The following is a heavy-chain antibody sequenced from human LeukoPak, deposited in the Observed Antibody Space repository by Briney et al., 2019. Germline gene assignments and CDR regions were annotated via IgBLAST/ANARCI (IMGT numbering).Heavy chain of an antibody. V-gene: IGHV3-49*03. CDR1: GFTFGDYA. D-gene: IGHD4-17*01. Sequence: GGSLRLSCTSSGFTFGDYAMSWFRQAPGKGLEWIGFIRNKAYRGTTEYAASVKGRFAISRDDSKSIAYLQMNSLKTEDTAVYYCTKGAYGYLDYWGQGTLVTVSS. CDR2: IRNKAYRGTT. J-gene: IGHJ4*02. CDR3: TKGAYGYLDY.